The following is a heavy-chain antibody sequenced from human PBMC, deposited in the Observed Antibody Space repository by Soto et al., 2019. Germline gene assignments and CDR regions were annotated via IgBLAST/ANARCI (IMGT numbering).Heavy chain of an antibody. CDR2: IKSDGSST. CDR1: GFTFSSYW. J-gene: IGHJ3*02. Sequence: GGSLRLSCAASGFTFSSYWMHWVRQAPGKGLVWVSRIKSDGSSTTYADSVKGRFTVSRDNAKNTLYLQMNSLRAEDTAVYYCATLAARWSDAFDIWGQGTMVTVSS. V-gene: IGHV3-74*01. D-gene: IGHD2-15*01. CDR3: ATLAARWSDAFDI.